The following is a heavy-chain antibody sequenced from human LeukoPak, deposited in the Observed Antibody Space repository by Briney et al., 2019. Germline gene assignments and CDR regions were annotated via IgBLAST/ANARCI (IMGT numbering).Heavy chain of an antibody. CDR1: GFTFSSYA. CDR3: AKSGWGSYYYYGMDV. V-gene: IGHV3-23*01. Sequence: PGGSLRLSCAASGFTFSSYAMSWVRQAPGKGLEWVSAISGSGGSTYYADSVKGRFTISRDNSKNTLYLQMNSLRAEDTAVYYCAKSGWGSYYYYGMDVWGQGTTVTVSS. J-gene: IGHJ6*02. CDR2: ISGSGGST. D-gene: IGHD6-19*01.